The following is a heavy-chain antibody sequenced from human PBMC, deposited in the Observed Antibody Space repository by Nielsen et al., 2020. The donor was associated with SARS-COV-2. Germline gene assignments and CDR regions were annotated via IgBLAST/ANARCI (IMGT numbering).Heavy chain of an antibody. J-gene: IGHJ6*02. D-gene: IGHD6-19*01. CDR3: ARDYLSGWYPYYYYGMDV. Sequence: GGSLRLSCAASGFTFSSYAMHWVRQAPGKGLEWVAVISYDGSNKYYADSVKGRFTISRDNSKNTLYLQMNSLRAEGTAVYYCARDYLSGWYPYYYYGMDVWGQGTTVTVSS. CDR1: GFTFSSYA. V-gene: IGHV3-30-3*01. CDR2: ISYDGSNK.